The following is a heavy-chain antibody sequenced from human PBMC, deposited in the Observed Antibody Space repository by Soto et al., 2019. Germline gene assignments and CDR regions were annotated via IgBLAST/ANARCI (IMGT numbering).Heavy chain of an antibody. CDR3: AREGSLYNDYISNCADY. J-gene: IGHJ4*02. CDR1: GFTFSSYS. V-gene: IGHV3-21*01. CDR2: ISTTSSYI. D-gene: IGHD4-4*01. Sequence: EVQLVESGGGLVKPGGSLRLSCAASGFTFSSYSMIWVRQAPGKGLEWVSSISTTSSYIYYADSVKGRFTISRDNAKNSLYLLMNSPRAEDTAVYYCAREGSLYNDYISNCADYWGQGTLVTVSS.